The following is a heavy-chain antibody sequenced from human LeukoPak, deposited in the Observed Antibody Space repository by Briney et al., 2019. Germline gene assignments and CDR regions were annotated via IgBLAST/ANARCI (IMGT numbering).Heavy chain of an antibody. CDR3: ATITTFGPIDY. D-gene: IGHD3-3*01. Sequence: SETLSLTCTVSGGSISSYYWSWIRQPPGKGLEWIGYIYYSGSTNYNPSLKSRVTISVDTSKNQFSLKLSSVTAADTAVYYCATITTFGPIDYWGQGTLVTVSS. V-gene: IGHV4-59*01. CDR2: IYYSGST. J-gene: IGHJ4*02. CDR1: GGSISSYY.